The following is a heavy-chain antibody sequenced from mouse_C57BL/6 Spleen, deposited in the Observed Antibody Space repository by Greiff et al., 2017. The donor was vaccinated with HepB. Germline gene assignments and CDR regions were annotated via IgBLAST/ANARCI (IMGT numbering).Heavy chain of an antibody. J-gene: IGHJ4*01. CDR1: GYTFTDYN. Sequence: VQLKESGPELVKPGASVKIPCKASGYTFTDYNMDWVKQSHGKSLEWIGDINPNNGGTIYNQKFKGKATLTVDKSSSTAYMELRSLTSEDTAVYYCARSRNSFYAMDYWGQGTSVTVSS. CDR2: INPNNGGT. V-gene: IGHV1-18*01. CDR3: ARSRNSFYAMDY.